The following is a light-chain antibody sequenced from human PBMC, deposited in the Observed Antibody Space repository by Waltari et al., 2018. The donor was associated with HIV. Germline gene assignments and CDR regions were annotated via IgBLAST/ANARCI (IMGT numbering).Light chain of an antibody. CDR3: CSFAGSYTWL. Sequence: QSALTQPRSVSGSPGQSVTLSCTGTSRDIGGHNYVSWYQQLPGKVPKLMIYDLTKRPSGVPDRFSGSKSGNTASLTISGLQAEDEADYYCCSFAGSYTWLFGGGTKLTVL. V-gene: IGLV2-11*01. J-gene: IGLJ2*01. CDR2: DLT. CDR1: SRDIGGHNY.